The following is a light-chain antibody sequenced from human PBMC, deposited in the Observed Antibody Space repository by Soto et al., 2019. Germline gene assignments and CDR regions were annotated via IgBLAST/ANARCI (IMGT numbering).Light chain of an antibody. CDR2: DVT. J-gene: IGLJ1*01. CDR3: CSYAGGYTYV. CDR1: SSDVGGYNY. V-gene: IGLV2-11*01. Sequence: QSALTQPRSVSGSPGQSVTISCTGTSSDVGGYNYVSWYQQYPSKAPKLMIYDVTKRPSGVPDRFSGSKSGNTASLTISGLQAGDEADYYCCSYAGGYTYVFGPGTKVTVL.